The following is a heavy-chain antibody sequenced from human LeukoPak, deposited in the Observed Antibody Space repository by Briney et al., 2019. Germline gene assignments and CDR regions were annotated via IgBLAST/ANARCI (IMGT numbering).Heavy chain of an antibody. CDR3: VGLGENY. D-gene: IGHD3-10*01. V-gene: IGHV3-7*02. Sequence: GGSLRLSCAASGFTFRRYRMSWARQASGKGLEWVANIKQDGSEKYYVDSVKGRFTISRDNAKNSLYLQMNSLRAEDTAVYYCVGLGENYWGQGTLVTAPS. J-gene: IGHJ4*02. CDR1: GFTFRRYR. CDR2: IKQDGSEK.